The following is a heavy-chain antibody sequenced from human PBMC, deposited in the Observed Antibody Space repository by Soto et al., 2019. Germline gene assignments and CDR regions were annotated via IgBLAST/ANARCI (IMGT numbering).Heavy chain of an antibody. D-gene: IGHD5-12*01. CDR2: IGTAGDT. Sequence: EVQLVESGGGLVQPGGSLRLSCAASGFTFSSYDMHWVRQATGKGLEWVSAIGTAGDTYYPGSVKGRFTISRENAKNSWYLQMNSLRAGDTAVYYCARGNGYDHTGYDYWGQGTRVTVSS. V-gene: IGHV3-13*01. J-gene: IGHJ4*02. CDR1: GFTFSSYD. CDR3: ARGNGYDHTGYDY.